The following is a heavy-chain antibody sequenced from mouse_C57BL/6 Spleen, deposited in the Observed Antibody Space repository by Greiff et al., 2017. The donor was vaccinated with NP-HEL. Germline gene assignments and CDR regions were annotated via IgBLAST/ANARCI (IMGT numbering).Heavy chain of an antibody. V-gene: IGHV1-82*01. CDR2: IYPGDGDT. Sequence: VKLMESGPELVKPGASVKISCKASGYAFSSSWMNWVKQRPGKGLEWIGRIYPGDGDTNYNGKFKGKATLTADKSSSTAYMQLSSLTSEDSAVYFCAEGNSYFDVWGTGTTVTVSS. J-gene: IGHJ1*03. D-gene: IGHD2-14*01. CDR3: AEGNSYFDV. CDR1: GYAFSSSW.